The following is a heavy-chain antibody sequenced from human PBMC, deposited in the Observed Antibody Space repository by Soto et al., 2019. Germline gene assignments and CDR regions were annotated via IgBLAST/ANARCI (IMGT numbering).Heavy chain of an antibody. D-gene: IGHD2-8*02. CDR1: GYTFTSYD. CDR2: MNPNSGNT. V-gene: IGHV1-8*02. J-gene: IGHJ3*02. Sequence: ASVKVSCKASGYTFTSYDINWVRQATGQGLEWMGWMNPNSGNTGYAQKFQGRVTMTRNTSISTAYMELSSLRSEDTAVYYCARGLVVHDAFDIWGQGTMVNVSS. CDR3: ARGLVVHDAFDI.